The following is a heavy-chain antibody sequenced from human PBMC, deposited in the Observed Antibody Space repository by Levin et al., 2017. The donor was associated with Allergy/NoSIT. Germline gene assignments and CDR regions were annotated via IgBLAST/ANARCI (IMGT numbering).Heavy chain of an antibody. CDR2: ISYDGSNK. Sequence: GGSLRLSCAASGFTFSTYGVHWVRQPPGKGLEWVAGISYDGSNKYYADSVKGRFSISRDNSKNTLYLQMTSLGADDTSVFYCEREPRGGSSWPRFDHRGQGALVTVSS. V-gene: IGHV3-33*01. CDR3: EREPRGGSSWPRFDH. CDR1: GFTFSTYG. D-gene: IGHD6-13*01. J-gene: IGHJ4*02.